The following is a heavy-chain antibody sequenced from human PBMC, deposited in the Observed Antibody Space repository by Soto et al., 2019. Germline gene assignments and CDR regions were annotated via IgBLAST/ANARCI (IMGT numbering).Heavy chain of an antibody. CDR1: GYSFSTYW. CDR3: ARHLRVGAIDAFDI. J-gene: IGHJ3*02. Sequence: PGESLKISCKASGYSFSTYWIGWVRQMPGKGLEWMGIIYPGDSDTRYSPSFQGQVTISVDKSISTAYLQWSSLKASDTAMYYCARHLRVGAIDAFDIWGQGTMVTVSS. V-gene: IGHV5-51*01. CDR2: IYPGDSDT. D-gene: IGHD1-26*01.